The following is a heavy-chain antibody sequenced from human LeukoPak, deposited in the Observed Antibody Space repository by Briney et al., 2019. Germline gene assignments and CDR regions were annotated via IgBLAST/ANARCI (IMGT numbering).Heavy chain of an antibody. Sequence: SETLSLTCAVYGGSFSGYYCTWIRRAPGKGLEWIGEIHPSGSTNYNPSLMSRVSLSLDTSKNQFSLRLSSVTAADTAVYFCARGLDTYKSGVDWGQGTLVTVSS. CDR1: GGSFSGYY. J-gene: IGHJ4*02. V-gene: IGHV4-34*01. CDR3: ARGLDTYKSGVD. CDR2: IHPSGST. D-gene: IGHD1-26*01.